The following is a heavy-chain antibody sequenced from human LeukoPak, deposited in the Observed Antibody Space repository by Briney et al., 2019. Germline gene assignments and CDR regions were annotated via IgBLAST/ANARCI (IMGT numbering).Heavy chain of an antibody. CDR1: GFTFSSYW. J-gene: IGHJ6*02. V-gene: IGHV3-7*01. CDR2: IKQDGSEK. Sequence: GSLRLSCAASGFTFSSYWMSWVRQAPGKGLEWVANIKQDGSEKYYVDSVKGRFTISRDNAKNSLYLQMNSLRAEDTAVYYCASAPRGYSGYDPYYYYYYGMDVWGQGTTVTVSS. D-gene: IGHD5-12*01. CDR3: ASAPRGYSGYDPYYYYYYGMDV.